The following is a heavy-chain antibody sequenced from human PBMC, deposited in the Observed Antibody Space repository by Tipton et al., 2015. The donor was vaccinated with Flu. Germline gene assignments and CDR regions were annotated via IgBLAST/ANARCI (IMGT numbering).Heavy chain of an antibody. V-gene: IGHV4-34*01. CDR2: INHSGST. CDR3: ARGPYGYGYYYYYGMDV. J-gene: IGHJ6*02. Sequence: TLSLTCAVYGGSFSGYYWSWIRQPPGKGLEWIGEINHSGSTNYNPSLKSRVTISVDTSKNQFSLKLSSVTAADTAVYYCARGPYGYGYYYYYGMDVWGQGTPVTVSS. D-gene: IGHD6-13*01. CDR1: GGSFSGYY.